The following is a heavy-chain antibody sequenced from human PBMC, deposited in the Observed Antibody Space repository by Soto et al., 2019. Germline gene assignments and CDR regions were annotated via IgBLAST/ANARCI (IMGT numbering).Heavy chain of an antibody. V-gene: IGHV1-69*13. CDR2: IIPIFGTA. CDR1: VGTFSSYA. D-gene: IGHD1-1*01. J-gene: IGHJ6*02. CDR3: AREGYPYHYYYGMDV. Sequence: GXSVKVSCKASVGTFSSYAISWVRQAPGQGLEWMGGIIPIFGTANYAQKFQGRVTITADESTSTAYMELSSLRSEDTAVYYCAREGYPYHYYYGMDVWGQGTTVTGSS.